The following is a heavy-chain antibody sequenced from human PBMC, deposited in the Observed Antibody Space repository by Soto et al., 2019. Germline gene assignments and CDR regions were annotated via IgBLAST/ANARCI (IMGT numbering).Heavy chain of an antibody. Sequence: QLQLQESVPGLVKPSETLSLTCTVSGGSISSSTSYWGWIRQPPGKGLEWIGSINYSGSTYYSPSLKSRVTISADTSKNQFSLKLSSVTAADTAVYYCARPVNYYYYYMDVWGKGTMVTVSS. V-gene: IGHV4-39*01. CDR2: INYSGST. CDR3: ARPVNYYYYYMDV. CDR1: GGSISSSTSY. J-gene: IGHJ6*03.